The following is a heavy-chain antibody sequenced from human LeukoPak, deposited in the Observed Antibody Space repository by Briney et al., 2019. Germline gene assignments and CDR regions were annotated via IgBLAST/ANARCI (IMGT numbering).Heavy chain of an antibody. CDR1: GYTFTSYD. V-gene: IGHV1-8*01. CDR3: AREPHFRAFDI. Sequence: ASVKVSCKASGYTFTSYDINWVRQATGQGLEWMGWMNPNSGNTGYAQKFQGRVTMTRNTSISTAYMELSRLRSDDTAVYYCAREPHFRAFDIWGQGTMVTVSS. CDR2: MNPNSGNT. J-gene: IGHJ3*02. D-gene: IGHD3-3*02.